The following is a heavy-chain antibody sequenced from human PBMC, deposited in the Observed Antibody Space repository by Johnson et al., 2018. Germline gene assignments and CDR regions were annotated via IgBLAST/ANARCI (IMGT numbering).Heavy chain of an antibody. Sequence: QLVESGGGLVQPXGSLRLSWAASGFTFSSYWMSWVRQAPGKGLEGVANIKKDGSEKYYVDSMKGRFTISRDNAKNSLYLQMNSLRAEDTAVYYCANHLSPYYYYYGMDVWGQGTTVTVSS. CDR1: GFTFSSYW. V-gene: IGHV3-7*01. D-gene: IGHD2/OR15-2a*01. CDR2: IKKDGSEK. CDR3: ANHLSPYYYYYGMDV. J-gene: IGHJ6*02.